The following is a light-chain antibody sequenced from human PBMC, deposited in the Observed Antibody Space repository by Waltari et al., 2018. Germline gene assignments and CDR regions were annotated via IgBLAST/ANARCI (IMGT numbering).Light chain of an antibody. V-gene: IGKV3-20*01. CDR2: GAS. Sequence: EIVLTQSPCTLSLSPGERATLSCRASQTVTYNFLNWYQQKPGQAPRLLIHGASSRATGIPDRFSGSGSGTDFTLTISRLEPDDFAVYYCQQYDGLVLTFGGGTKVEI. J-gene: IGKJ4*01. CDR1: QTVTYNF. CDR3: QQYDGLVLT.